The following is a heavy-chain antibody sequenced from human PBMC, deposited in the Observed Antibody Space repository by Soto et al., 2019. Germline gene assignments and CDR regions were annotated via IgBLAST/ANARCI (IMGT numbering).Heavy chain of an antibody. J-gene: IGHJ4*02. CDR3: ARDWNSSGWQYYLDY. CDR2: IYYSGST. Sequence: PSETLSLTCTVSGGSISSGDYYWSWIRQPPGKGLEWIGYIYYSGSTNYNPSLKSRVTISLDTSKKQFSLILSSVTAADTAVYYCARDWNSSGWQYYLDYWGQGSLVTVSS. D-gene: IGHD6-19*01. V-gene: IGHV4-61*08. CDR1: GGSISSGDYY.